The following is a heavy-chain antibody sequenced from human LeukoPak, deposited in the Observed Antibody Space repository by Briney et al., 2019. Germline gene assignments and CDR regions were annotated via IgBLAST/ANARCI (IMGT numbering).Heavy chain of an antibody. J-gene: IGHJ3*02. CDR3: ARSVMVIAIDAFDI. V-gene: IGHV4-39*01. CDR1: GGSISSSSYY. CDR2: IYYSGST. D-gene: IGHD2-21*01. Sequence: PSEALSLTCTVSGGSISSSSYYWGWIRQPPGKGLEWIGSIYYSGSTYYNPSLKSRVTISVDTSKNQFSLKLSSVTAADTAVYYCARSVMVIAIDAFDIWGQGTMVTVSS.